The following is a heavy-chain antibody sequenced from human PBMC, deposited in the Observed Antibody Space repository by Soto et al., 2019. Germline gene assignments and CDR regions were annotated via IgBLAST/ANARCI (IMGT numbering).Heavy chain of an antibody. CDR1: GNAFTDHY. CDR2: ISPDGGST. Sequence: QVQLVRSGAEVKKPGASVKVSCKASGNAFTDHYIHWVRQAPGQGLEWMGIISPDGGSTRYSQKSQARITMTRDTSTGTVYMELGSLRSEDTAVYYCARAPRGGVIIVITSAQIDYWGQGTLVTVSS. J-gene: IGHJ4*02. D-gene: IGHD3-10*01. CDR3: ARAPRGGVIIVITSAQIDY. V-gene: IGHV1-46*01.